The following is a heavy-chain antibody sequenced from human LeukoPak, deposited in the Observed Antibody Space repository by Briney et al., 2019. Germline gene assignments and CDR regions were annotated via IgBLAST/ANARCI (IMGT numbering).Heavy chain of an antibody. D-gene: IGHD3-22*01. Sequence: GGSLRLSCAASGFTFSSYWMSWVRQAPGKGLEWVANIKQDGSEKYYVDSVKGRFTISRDNAKNSLYLQMNSLRAEDTAVYYCARAKPLVIVPYDAFDIWGQGTMVTVSS. CDR1: GFTFSSYW. CDR3: ARAKPLVIVPYDAFDI. J-gene: IGHJ3*02. V-gene: IGHV3-7*01. CDR2: IKQDGSEK.